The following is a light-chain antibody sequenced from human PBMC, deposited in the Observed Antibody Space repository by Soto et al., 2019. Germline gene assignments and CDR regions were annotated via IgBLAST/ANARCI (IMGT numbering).Light chain of an antibody. J-gene: IGLJ1*01. CDR1: TSNIGGNY. CDR2: DNS. CDR3: GAGDSSLSVYV. V-gene: IGLV1-51*01. Sequence: QSVLKQPPSVSAAPGQRVAISCSGSTSNIGGNYVSWFQQLPGTAPKLLIYDNSKRPPGIPDRFSGSRSGTSATLGITGLQTGDEADYFCGAGDSSLSVYVFGSGTKVTAL.